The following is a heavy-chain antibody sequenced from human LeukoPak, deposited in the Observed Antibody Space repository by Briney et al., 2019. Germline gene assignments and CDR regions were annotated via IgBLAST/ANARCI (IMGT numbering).Heavy chain of an antibody. V-gene: IGHV4-30-2*01. Sequence: SETLSLTCTVSGGSISSGGYYWSWIRQPPGKGLEWIGYIYHSGSTYYNPSLKSRVTISVDRSKNQFSLKLSSVTAADTAVYYCARDSGEYSSSLYFQHWGQGTLVTVSS. D-gene: IGHD6-6*01. CDR3: ARDSGEYSSSLYFQH. CDR2: IYHSGST. J-gene: IGHJ1*01. CDR1: GGSISSGGYY.